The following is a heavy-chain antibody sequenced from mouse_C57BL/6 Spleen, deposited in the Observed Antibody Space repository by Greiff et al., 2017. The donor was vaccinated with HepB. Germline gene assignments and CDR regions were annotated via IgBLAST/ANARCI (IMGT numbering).Heavy chain of an antibody. D-gene: IGHD3-2*02. J-gene: IGHJ3*01. CDR3: ARSAQATFWFAY. Sequence: VQRVESGAELVKPGASVKLSCKASGYTFTSYWMHWVKQRPGRGLEWIGRIDPNSGGTKYNEKFKSKATLTVDKPSSTAYMQLSSLTSEDSAVYYCARSAQATFWFAYWGQGTLVTVSA. V-gene: IGHV1-72*01. CDR1: GYTFTSYW. CDR2: IDPNSGGT.